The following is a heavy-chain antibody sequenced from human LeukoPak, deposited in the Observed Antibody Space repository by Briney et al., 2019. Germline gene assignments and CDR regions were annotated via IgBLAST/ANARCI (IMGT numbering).Heavy chain of an antibody. CDR3: ARDVYGGTGSFDY. D-gene: IGHD3-10*02. Sequence: PSETLSLTCTVSGGSISGYYWSWIRQPPGKGLEWIGYIYYSGSTNYNPSLKSRVTISVDTSKNQFSLKLSSVTAADTAVYYCARDVYGGTGSFDYWGQGTLVTVSS. J-gene: IGHJ4*02. V-gene: IGHV4-59*01. CDR2: IYYSGST. CDR1: GGSISGYY.